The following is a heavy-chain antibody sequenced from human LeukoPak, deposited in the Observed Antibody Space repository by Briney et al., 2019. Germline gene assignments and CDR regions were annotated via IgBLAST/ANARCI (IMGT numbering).Heavy chain of an antibody. CDR1: SGSFNGYY. CDR3: ARGGSSWYYNWFDP. J-gene: IGHJ5*02. V-gene: IGHV4-34*01. CDR2: INHSGST. D-gene: IGHD6-13*01. Sequence: SETLSLTCAVYSGSFNGYYWSWNRPAPGKGLEWIGEINHSGSTNYNPSLRTRVTISVDTPKNQFSLKLNSVTAADTAVYYCARGGSSWYYNWFDPWGQGTLVTVSS.